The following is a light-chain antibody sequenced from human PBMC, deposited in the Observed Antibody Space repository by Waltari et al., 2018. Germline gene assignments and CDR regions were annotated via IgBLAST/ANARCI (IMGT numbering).Light chain of an antibody. CDR2: HAS. CDR3: QKYVNLPAT. V-gene: IGKV3-20*01. CDR1: QSVGRF. J-gene: IGKJ1*01. Sequence: EIVLTQSPTTLSLSPGERAPLSCRASQSVGRFLAWYQQKPGQAPSLLIYHASIRATGIPDRFSGSGSGTDFSLTISGLEPEDFAVYYCQKYVNLPATFGQGTKVEIK.